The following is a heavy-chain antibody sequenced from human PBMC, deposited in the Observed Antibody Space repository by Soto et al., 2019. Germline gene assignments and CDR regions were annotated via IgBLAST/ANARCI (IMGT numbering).Heavy chain of an antibody. D-gene: IGHD2-21*01. V-gene: IGHV3-33*01. CDR1: GFIFSSYG. Sequence: QVNLVESGGGAVQRGRSLRVSCAASGFIFSSYGMHWVRQAPGKGLAWVAFINYDGSNKFYGDAVKGRFTISRDNSKNMVHLQLNSLRGEDTAVYYCARCKQKVMHCGLDVWGHGATVTVAS. J-gene: IGHJ6*02. CDR2: INYDGSNK. CDR3: ARCKQKVMHCGLDV.